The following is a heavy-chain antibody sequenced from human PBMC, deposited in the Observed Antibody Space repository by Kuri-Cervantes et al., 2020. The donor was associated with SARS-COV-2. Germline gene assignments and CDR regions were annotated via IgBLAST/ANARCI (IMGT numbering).Heavy chain of an antibody. J-gene: IGHJ6*03. CDR3: ARNQVGGYYYYYMDV. Sequence: LRLSCTVSGGSISSGDYYWSWIRQPPGKGLEWIGYIYYSGSTYYNPSLKSRVTISVDTSKNQFSLKLSSVTAADTAVYYCARNQVGGYYYYYMDVWGKGTTVTVSS. V-gene: IGHV4-30-4*08. CDR2: IYYSGST. CDR1: GGSISSGDYY. D-gene: IGHD1-26*01.